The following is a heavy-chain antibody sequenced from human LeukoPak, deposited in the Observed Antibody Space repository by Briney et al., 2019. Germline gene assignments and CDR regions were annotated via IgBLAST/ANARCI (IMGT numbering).Heavy chain of an antibody. CDR1: GFTFSSYA. Sequence: GGSLRLSCAASGFTFSSYAMNWVRQAPGKGLEWVSGISSSGGSTSYADSVKGRFTISRDNSNNTLYLQMNSLRAEDTAVYYCANPRDSSTWYTFDYWGQGTLVTVSS. V-gene: IGHV3-23*01. J-gene: IGHJ4*02. CDR2: ISSSGGST. D-gene: IGHD6-13*01. CDR3: ANPRDSSTWYTFDY.